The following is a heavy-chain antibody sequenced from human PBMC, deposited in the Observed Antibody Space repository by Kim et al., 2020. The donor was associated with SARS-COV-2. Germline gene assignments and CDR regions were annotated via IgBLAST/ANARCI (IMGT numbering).Heavy chain of an antibody. V-gene: IGHV1-8*01. CDR2: PNSGNT. J-gene: IGHJ4*02. Sequence: PNSGNTGYAQKFQGRVTMTRNTSISTAYMELSSLRSEDTAVYYCARAGHYWGQGTLVTVSS. CDR3: ARAGHY.